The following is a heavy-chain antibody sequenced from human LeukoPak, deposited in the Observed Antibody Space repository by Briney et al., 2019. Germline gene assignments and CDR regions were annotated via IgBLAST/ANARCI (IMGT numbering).Heavy chain of an antibody. CDR3: ARHDCDDYEVRDAFDI. CDR1: GYSFTSYW. CDR2: IYPGESDT. D-gene: IGHD4-17*01. Sequence: GEPLKISCKGSGYSFTSYWIGGVRQIPEKGLGWMGIIYPGESDTRYSPSFQGQVTIPADQSISTAYPQWSTLKAWDTALYYCARHDCDDYEVRDAFDIWGQRTMVTVST. V-gene: IGHV5-51*01. J-gene: IGHJ3*02.